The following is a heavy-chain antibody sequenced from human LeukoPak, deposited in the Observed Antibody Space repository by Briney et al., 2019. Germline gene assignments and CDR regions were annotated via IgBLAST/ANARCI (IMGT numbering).Heavy chain of an antibody. CDR1: GGSFSGYY. V-gene: IGHV4-34*01. J-gene: IGHJ6*03. CDR3: ARARRGSGLLDITKYYDYMDV. D-gene: IGHD3-10*01. CDR2: INHSGSS. Sequence: PETLSLTCAVYGGSFSGYYWSWIRHPPGKGLEWIGEINHSGSSNYSPTLKSRVTISVDTSKDQFSLKVSSVTAADTAVYYCARARRGSGLLDITKYYDYMDVWGKGTTVTVS.